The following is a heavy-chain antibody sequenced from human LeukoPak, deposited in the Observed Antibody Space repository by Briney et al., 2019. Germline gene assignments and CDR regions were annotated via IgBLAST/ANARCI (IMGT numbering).Heavy chain of an antibody. J-gene: IGHJ1*01. CDR2: IYYTGGT. CDR3: ARDAAYFQH. D-gene: IGHD2-15*01. Sequence: PSETLSLTCTVSGGSISSYYWSWIRQPPGKGLEWIGYIYYTGGTNYNPSLKSRVTISVDTSKNEFSLKLSSVTAADTAVYYCARDAAYFQHWGQGTLVTVSS. V-gene: IGHV4-59*01. CDR1: GGSISSYY.